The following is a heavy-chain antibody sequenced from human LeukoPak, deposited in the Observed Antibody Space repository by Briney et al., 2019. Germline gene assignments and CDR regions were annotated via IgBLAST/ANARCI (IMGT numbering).Heavy chain of an antibody. Sequence: ASVKVSCKASGYTFTGYYMHWVRQAPGQGLEWMGWINPNSGGTNYAQKFQGRVTITADKSTSTAYMELSSLRSEDTAVYYCARERGYSYTYVDYWGQGTLVTVSS. V-gene: IGHV1-2*02. CDR3: ARERGYSYTYVDY. J-gene: IGHJ4*02. CDR2: INPNSGGT. D-gene: IGHD5-18*01. CDR1: GYTFTGYY.